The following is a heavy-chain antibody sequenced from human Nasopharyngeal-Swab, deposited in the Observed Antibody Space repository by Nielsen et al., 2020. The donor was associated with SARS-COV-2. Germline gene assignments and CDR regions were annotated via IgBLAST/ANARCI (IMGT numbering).Heavy chain of an antibody. CDR2: ISGSGGST. V-gene: IGHV3-23*01. CDR3: AKEAYDSSGWSDY. Sequence: GSSLKISCAASGFTFSSYAISWVRQAPGKGLEWVSAISGSGGSTYYADSVKGRFTISRDNSKNTLYLQMNSLRAEDTAVYYCAKEAYDSSGWSDYWGQGTLVTVSS. J-gene: IGHJ4*02. D-gene: IGHD3-22*01. CDR1: GFTFSSYA.